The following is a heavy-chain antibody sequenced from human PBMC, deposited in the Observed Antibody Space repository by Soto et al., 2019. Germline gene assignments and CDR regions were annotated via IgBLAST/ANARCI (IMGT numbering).Heavy chain of an antibody. CDR2: IWYDGSNK. CDR1: GFTFSSYG. CDR3: ARGGYGSGSYLDY. V-gene: IGHV3-33*01. Sequence: QVQLVESGGGVVQTGRSLRLSCAASGFTFSSYGMHWVRQAPGKGLEWVAVIWYDGSNKYYADSVKGRFTISRDNSKNTLYLQMNSLRAEDTAVYYCARGGYGSGSYLDYWGQGTLVTVSS. J-gene: IGHJ4*02. D-gene: IGHD3-10*01.